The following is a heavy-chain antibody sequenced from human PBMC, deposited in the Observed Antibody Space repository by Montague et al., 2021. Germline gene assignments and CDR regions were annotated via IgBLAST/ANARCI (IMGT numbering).Heavy chain of an antibody. CDR1: GFTFSSYR. CDR2: IGDDGVET. V-gene: IGHV3-7*01. J-gene: IGHJ6*03. Sequence: SLRLSCAASGFTFSSYRMSWVRQAPGKGLEWVANIGDDGVETYYVDSVKGRFTVSRDNAKSSLYLQMNSPRAEDTAVYYCGVSPRRGGMDVWGKGTTVTVSS. CDR3: GVSPRRGGMDV.